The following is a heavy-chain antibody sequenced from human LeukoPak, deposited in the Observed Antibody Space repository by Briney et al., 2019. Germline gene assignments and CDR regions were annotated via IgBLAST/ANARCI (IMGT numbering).Heavy chain of an antibody. J-gene: IGHJ4*02. D-gene: IGHD5-24*01. CDR1: GYTFTIYA. CDR2: INAGNGHT. Sequence: ASVKVSCKASGYTFTIYAMHWVRQAPGQRLEWMGWINAGNGHTKYSQNFQGRVTITRDSSANIVYMELSSLTSEDTAVYYCARGIWSATRVDYYLDNWGRGTLVTVSS. CDR3: ARGIWSATRVDYYLDN. V-gene: IGHV1-3*01.